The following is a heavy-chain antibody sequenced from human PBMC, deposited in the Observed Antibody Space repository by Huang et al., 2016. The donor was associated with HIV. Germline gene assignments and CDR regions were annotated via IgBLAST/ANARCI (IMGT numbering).Heavy chain of an antibody. CDR3: ARVYPTITIFGVVDP. Sequence: QVQLVQSGAEVKKPGASVKVSCKASGYTFTTYAMHWVRQAPGQRLEWMGWINVGNGNTKYSQKFQHRVTITRDTSASTAYMELSSLRSEDTAVYYCARVYPTITIFGVVDPWGQGTLVTVSS. D-gene: IGHD3-3*01. CDR1: GYTFTTYA. V-gene: IGHV1-3*01. CDR2: INVGNGNT. J-gene: IGHJ5*02.